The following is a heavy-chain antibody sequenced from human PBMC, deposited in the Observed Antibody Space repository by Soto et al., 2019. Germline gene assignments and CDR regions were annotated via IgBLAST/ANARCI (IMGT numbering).Heavy chain of an antibody. CDR2: IIPILGIA. CDR1: GGTFSSYT. D-gene: IGHD5-12*01. J-gene: IGHJ3*02. V-gene: IGHV1-69*02. Sequence: QVQLVQSGAEVKKPGSSVKVSCKASGGTFSSYTISWGRQAPGQGLEWMERIIPILGIANYPQKFQGRVTITEDTDTSRGCMDRSSLRSENRAVYYCARVLYSGQTYDAFANWGQGTMVTVT. CDR3: ARVLYSGQTYDAFAN.